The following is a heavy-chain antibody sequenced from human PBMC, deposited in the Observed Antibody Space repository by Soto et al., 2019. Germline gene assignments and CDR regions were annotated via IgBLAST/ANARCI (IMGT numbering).Heavy chain of an antibody. Sequence: SVKVSCKASGGTFSSYTISWVRQAPGQGLEWMGRIIPILGIANYAQKFQGRVTITADKSTSTAYMELSSLRSEDTAVYYCARADYGDYGAFDIWGQGTMVTVSS. CDR2: IIPILGIA. J-gene: IGHJ3*02. CDR3: ARADYGDYGAFDI. D-gene: IGHD4-17*01. CDR1: GGTFSSYT. V-gene: IGHV1-69*02.